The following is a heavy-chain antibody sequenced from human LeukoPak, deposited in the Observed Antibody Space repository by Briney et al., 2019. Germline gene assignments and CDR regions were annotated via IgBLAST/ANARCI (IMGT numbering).Heavy chain of an antibody. CDR3: ARASTVVKLSFDY. CDR2: IYYSGST. CDR1: GGSISSSSYY. Sequence: SETLSLTCTVSGGSISSSSYYWGWIRQPPGKGLEWIGSIYYSGSTYYNPSLKSRVTMSVDTSKNQFSLKLGSVTAADTAVYYCARASTVVKLSFDYWGQGTLVTVSS. V-gene: IGHV4-39*07. D-gene: IGHD4-23*01. J-gene: IGHJ4*02.